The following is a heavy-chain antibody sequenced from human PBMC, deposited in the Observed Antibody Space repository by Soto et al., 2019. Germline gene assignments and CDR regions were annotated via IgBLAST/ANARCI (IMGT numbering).Heavy chain of an antibody. D-gene: IGHD2-15*01. Sequence: SVKVSCKASGVTFSSYAISWVRQAPGQGLEWMGGIIPIFGTANYAQKFQGRVTITADESTSTAYMELSSLRSEDTAVYYCARGAGYCSGGSCYSHYYYGMDVWGRGTTVTVSS. J-gene: IGHJ6*02. CDR2: IIPIFGTA. V-gene: IGHV1-69*13. CDR3: ARGAGYCSGGSCYSHYYYGMDV. CDR1: GVTFSSYA.